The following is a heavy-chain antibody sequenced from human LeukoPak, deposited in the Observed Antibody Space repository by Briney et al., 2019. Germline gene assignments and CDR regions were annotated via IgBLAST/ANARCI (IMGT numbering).Heavy chain of an antibody. Sequence: ASVKVSCKASGYTFTDYYMHWVRQAPGQGLEWMGWINPNSGGTNYAQKFQGRVTMTTDTSISTAYMEVSRLRSDDTAVYYCARDRVFVDTAMVSPIQYFDYWGQGTLVTVSS. J-gene: IGHJ4*02. CDR2: INPNSGGT. V-gene: IGHV1-2*02. CDR3: ARDRVFVDTAMVSPIQYFDY. CDR1: GYTFTDYY. D-gene: IGHD5-18*01.